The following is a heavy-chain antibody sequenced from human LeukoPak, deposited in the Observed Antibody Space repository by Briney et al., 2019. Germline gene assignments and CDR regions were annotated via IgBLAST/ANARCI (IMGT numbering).Heavy chain of an antibody. CDR3: ARYGYYDILTGYSHPSEIRGHAFDI. CDR1: GGSFSGYY. Sequence: PSETLSLTCAVYGGSFSGYYWSWIRQPAGKGLEWIGRIYTSGSTNYNPSLKSRVTMSVDTSKNQFSLKLSSVTAADTAVYYCARYGYYDILTGYSHPSEIRGHAFDIWGQGTMVTVSS. V-gene: IGHV4-59*10. J-gene: IGHJ3*02. D-gene: IGHD3-9*01. CDR2: IYTSGST.